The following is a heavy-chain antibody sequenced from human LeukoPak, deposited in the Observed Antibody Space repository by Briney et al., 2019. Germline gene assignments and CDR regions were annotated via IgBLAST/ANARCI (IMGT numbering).Heavy chain of an antibody. Sequence: GGSLRLSCAASGFTVSSTFMSWVRQAPGKGLGWVSVSYRGGGTYVADSVKGRFTVSRDDSKNTLYLQMNGLRAEDTALYYCARPWDDDSGFYISWGQGSLVTVSS. V-gene: IGHV3-53*01. CDR1: GFTVSSTF. J-gene: IGHJ5*02. D-gene: IGHD6-19*01. CDR3: ARPWDDDSGFYIS. CDR2: SYRGGGT.